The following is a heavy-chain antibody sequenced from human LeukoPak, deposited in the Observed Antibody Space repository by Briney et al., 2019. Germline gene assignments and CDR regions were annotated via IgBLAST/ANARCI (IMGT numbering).Heavy chain of an antibody. CDR1: GGTFSSYA. D-gene: IGHD6-13*01. CDR3: TFAPAAGTSNWFDH. J-gene: IGHJ5*02. V-gene: IGHV1-69*13. Sequence: ASVKVSCKASGGTFSSYAISWVRQAPGQGLEWMGGIIPIFGTANYAQKFQGRVTITADESTSTAYMELSSLRSEDTAVYYCTFAPAAGTSNWFDHWGQGALVTVSS. CDR2: IIPIFGTA.